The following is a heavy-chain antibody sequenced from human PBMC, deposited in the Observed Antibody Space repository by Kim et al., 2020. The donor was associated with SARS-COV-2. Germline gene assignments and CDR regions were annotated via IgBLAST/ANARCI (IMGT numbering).Heavy chain of an antibody. J-gene: IGHJ6*02. D-gene: IGHD1-26*01. CDR1: GYSLADYY. V-gene: IGHV1-2*02. CDR3: ARSGEPGVGGTGHGFDV. Sequence: ASVKVSCKASGYSLADYYMHWVRQAPGQGLEWMGWINPNTGSINYAQKFQGRVSMTRDTSSSTVFMELTSLKYDETAVYYCARSGEPGVGGTGHGFDVWG. CDR2: INPNTGSI.